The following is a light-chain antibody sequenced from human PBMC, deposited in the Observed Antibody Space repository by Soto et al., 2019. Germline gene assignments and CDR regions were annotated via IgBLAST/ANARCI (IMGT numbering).Light chain of an antibody. CDR2: EVS. CDR3: ASYTTTSTLWV. V-gene: IGLV2-14*01. J-gene: IGLJ3*02. Sequence: QLVLTQPASVSGSPGQSITISCTGTSSDVGGYNHVSWYQHHPDKAPKVIIFEVSNRPSGISSRFSGSRSGNTASLTISGLQAEDEADYYCASYTTTSTLWVFGGGTKLTVL. CDR1: SSDVGGYNH.